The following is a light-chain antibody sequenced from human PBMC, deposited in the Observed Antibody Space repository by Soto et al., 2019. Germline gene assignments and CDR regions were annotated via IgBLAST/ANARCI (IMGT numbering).Light chain of an antibody. J-gene: IGLJ2*01. CDR1: SGHSSYA. V-gene: IGLV4-69*01. CDR2: VDSDGSH. Sequence: QAVLTQSPSASASLGASVKLTCTLSSGHSSYAIAWHQQQPEKGPRYLMKVDSDGSHSKGDGIPDRFSGSSSGTERYLTISSLQSEDEADYYCQTWGSVIQVFGGGTKVTVL. CDR3: QTWGSVIQV.